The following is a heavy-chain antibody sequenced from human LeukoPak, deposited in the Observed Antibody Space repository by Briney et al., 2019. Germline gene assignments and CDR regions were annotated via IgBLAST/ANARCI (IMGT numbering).Heavy chain of an antibody. CDR3: AKRLRFLEWLSVDYYFDY. Sequence: GGSLRLSSAASGFTFSDYYMSWIRQAPGKGLEWVSAISGSGGSTYYADSVKGRFTISRDNSKNTLYLQMNSLRAEDTAVYYCAKRLRFLEWLSVDYYFDYWGQGTLVTVSS. D-gene: IGHD3-3*01. J-gene: IGHJ4*02. CDR2: ISGSGGST. V-gene: IGHV3-23*01. CDR1: GFTFSDYY.